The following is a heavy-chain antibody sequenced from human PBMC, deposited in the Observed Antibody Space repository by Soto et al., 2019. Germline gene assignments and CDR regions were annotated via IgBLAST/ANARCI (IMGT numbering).Heavy chain of an antibody. V-gene: IGHV3-23*01. J-gene: IGHJ5*01. CDR3: AKPGPTGTTGRTHPWFDS. CDR1: GFTFSSYA. CDR2: ISAGGSTT. Sequence: EVQLLESGGGLVQPGESLRLSCAASGFTFSSYAMSWVRQAPGEGLEWVSTISAGGSTTYYADSVKGRFTISRDNSKNTLQLQMNSLRAEDTAVYYCAKPGPTGTTGRTHPWFDSWGQGNLVTVSS. D-gene: IGHD1-7*01.